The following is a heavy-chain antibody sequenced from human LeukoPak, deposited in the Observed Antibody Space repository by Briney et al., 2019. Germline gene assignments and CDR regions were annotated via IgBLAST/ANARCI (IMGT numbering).Heavy chain of an antibody. Sequence: GGSLRLSCAASGFTFSSYAMSWVRQAPGKGLEWVSAISGSGGSTYYADSVKGRFTISRDNSKNTLYLQMNSLRAEDTAVYYCAKEARITIFGVVIYYFDYWGQGTLVTVSS. D-gene: IGHD3-3*01. CDR1: GFTFSSYA. CDR2: ISGSGGST. J-gene: IGHJ4*02. CDR3: AKEARITIFGVVIYYFDY. V-gene: IGHV3-23*01.